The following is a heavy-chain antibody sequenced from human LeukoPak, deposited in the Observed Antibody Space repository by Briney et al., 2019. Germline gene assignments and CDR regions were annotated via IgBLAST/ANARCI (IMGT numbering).Heavy chain of an antibody. CDR3: ARDRIQLWHAFFDY. D-gene: IGHD5-18*01. CDR2: IRSKAYGGTT. Sequence: LSGGSLRLSCTASGFTFGDYAMSWFRQAPGKGLEWVGFIRSKAYGGTTEYAASVKGRFTVSRDDSNSIAYLQMDSLKTEDTAVYYCARDRIQLWHAFFDYWGQGTLVTVSS. V-gene: IGHV3-49*03. CDR1: GFTFGDYA. J-gene: IGHJ4*02.